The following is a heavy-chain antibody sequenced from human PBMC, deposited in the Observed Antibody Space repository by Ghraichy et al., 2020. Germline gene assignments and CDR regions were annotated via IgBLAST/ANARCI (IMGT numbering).Heavy chain of an antibody. CDR1: GDSVSSGDHY. J-gene: IGHJ4*02. V-gene: IGHV4-61*08. Sequence: SQTLSLTCSVSGDSVSSGDHYWAWVRQSPGKGLEWIGYIYYTGGPNYNPSLKGRATISVDTSKDQFSLDLISVTDADTAVYYCARSTLLCSGDCYPNYFGSWGQGSLVTVSS. D-gene: IGHD2-21*02. CDR2: IYYTGGP. CDR3: ARSTLLCSGDCYPNYFGS.